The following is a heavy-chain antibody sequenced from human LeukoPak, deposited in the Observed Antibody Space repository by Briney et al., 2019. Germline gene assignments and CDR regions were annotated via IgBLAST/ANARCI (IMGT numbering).Heavy chain of an antibody. CDR2: IKQDGSEE. V-gene: IGHV3-7*03. D-gene: IGHD2-21*02. J-gene: IGHJ3*02. CDR1: GFTFSNSW. Sequence: PGGSLRLSCAASGFTFSNSWMSWVRQAPGKGLEWVANIKQDGSEEVYVDSVKGRFTISRDNAKNSLYLQMNRLRAEDTAVYYCARDPYCGGDCYSGFGACDIWPQGTMVTVPS. CDR3: ARDPYCGGDCYSGFGACDI.